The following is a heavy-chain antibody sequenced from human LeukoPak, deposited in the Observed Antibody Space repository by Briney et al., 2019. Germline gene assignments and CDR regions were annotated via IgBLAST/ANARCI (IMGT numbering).Heavy chain of an antibody. Sequence: PGGSLRLSCAASGFTFSSYSMNWVRQAPGKGLEWVSSISSSSSYKYYADSVKGRFTISRDNAKKSLYLQMNSLRAEDTAVYYCAGDTGDYGRGGIDYWGQGTLVTVSS. D-gene: IGHD4-17*01. CDR2: ISSSSSYK. V-gene: IGHV3-21*01. CDR3: AGDTGDYGRGGIDY. CDR1: GFTFSSYS. J-gene: IGHJ4*02.